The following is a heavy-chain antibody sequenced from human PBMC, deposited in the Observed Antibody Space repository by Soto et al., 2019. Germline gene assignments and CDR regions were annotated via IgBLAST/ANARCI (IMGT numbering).Heavy chain of an antibody. CDR1: GGSISSGGYY. D-gene: IGHD6-19*01. J-gene: IGHJ6*02. Sequence: SETLSLTCTVSGGSISSGGYYWSWIRQHPGKGLEWIGYIYYSGSTYYNPSLKSRVTISVDTSKSQFSLKLSSVTAADTAVYYRARDFTDSSGPTLGMGVWGQGTTVTVSS. CDR2: IYYSGST. V-gene: IGHV4-31*03. CDR3: ARDFTDSSGPTLGMGV.